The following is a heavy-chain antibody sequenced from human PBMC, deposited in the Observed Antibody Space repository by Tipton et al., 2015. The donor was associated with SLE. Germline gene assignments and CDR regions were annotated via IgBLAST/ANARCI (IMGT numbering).Heavy chain of an antibody. V-gene: IGHV4-39*07. CDR2: IYYSGST. CDR1: GGSISSSSYY. Sequence: LRLSCTVSGGSISSSSYYWGWIRQPPGKGLEWIGSIYYSGSTYYNPSLKSRVTISVDTSKNQFSLKLSSVTAADTAAYYCARESIAAAGYFDYWGQGTLVTVSS. J-gene: IGHJ4*02. CDR3: ARESIAAAGYFDY. D-gene: IGHD6-13*01.